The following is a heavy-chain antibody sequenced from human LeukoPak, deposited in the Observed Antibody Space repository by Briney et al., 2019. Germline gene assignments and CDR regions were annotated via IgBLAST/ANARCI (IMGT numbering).Heavy chain of an antibody. V-gene: IGHV1-18*01. CDR1: GYTFTSYG. D-gene: IGHD6-13*01. CDR3: AREAWPWVAAAGSGLGY. Sequence: ASVKVSCKASGYTFTSYGISWVRQAPGQGLEWMGWISAYNGNTNYAQKLQGRVTMTTDTSTSTAYMELRSLRSDDTAVYYCAREAWPWVAAAGSGLGYWGQGTLVTVSS. J-gene: IGHJ4*02. CDR2: ISAYNGNT.